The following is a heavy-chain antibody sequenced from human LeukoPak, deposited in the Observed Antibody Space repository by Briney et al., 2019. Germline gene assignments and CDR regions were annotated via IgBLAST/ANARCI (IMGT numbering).Heavy chain of an antibody. J-gene: IGHJ4*02. CDR2: IWYDGSNK. CDR3: ARGYSYGYPIDY. CDR1: GFTFSSYG. V-gene: IGHV3-33*01. Sequence: GRSLRLSCAASGFTFSSYGMHWVRQAPGKGLEWVAVIWYDGSNKYYADSVKGRFTISRDNSKNTLYLQMNSLRAEDTAVYYCARGYSYGYPIDYWGQGTLVTVPS. D-gene: IGHD5-18*01.